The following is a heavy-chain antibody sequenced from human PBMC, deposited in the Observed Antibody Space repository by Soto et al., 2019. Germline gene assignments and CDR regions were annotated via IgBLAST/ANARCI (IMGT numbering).Heavy chain of an antibody. J-gene: IGHJ3*02. CDR3: ARDYYDSSGYSSYDAFDI. CDR1: GYNFTNYG. Sequence: ASVKVSCKASGYNFTNYGISWVRQAPGQGLEWMGWISAYNGNTNYAQKLQGRVTMTTDTSTSTAYMELRSLRSDDTAVYYCARDYYDSSGYSSYDAFDIWGQGTMVTVSS. CDR2: ISAYNGNT. D-gene: IGHD3-22*01. V-gene: IGHV1-18*01.